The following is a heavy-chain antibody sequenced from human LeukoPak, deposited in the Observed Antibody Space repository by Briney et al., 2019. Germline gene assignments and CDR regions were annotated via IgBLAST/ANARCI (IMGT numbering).Heavy chain of an antibody. CDR2: ISSSGNYI. Sequence: GGSLRLSCAASGFTFSLYTINWVRQAPGMGLEWVSSISSSGNYIYYADSVKGRFTISRDNAKNSLFLKTDTLRGDDTGIYYCARDPNVLGITPYYFDFWGQGTLVTVSS. D-gene: IGHD3-10*02. V-gene: IGHV3-21*01. CDR3: ARDPNVLGITPYYFDF. CDR1: GFTFSLYT. J-gene: IGHJ4*02.